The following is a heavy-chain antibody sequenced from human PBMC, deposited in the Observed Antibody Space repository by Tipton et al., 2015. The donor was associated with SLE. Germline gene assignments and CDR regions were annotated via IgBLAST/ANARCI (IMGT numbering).Heavy chain of an antibody. Sequence: TLSLTCAVYGGSFSGYYWSWIRQPPGKGPEWIGEINHSGSTNYNPSLKSRVTISVDTSKNQFSLKLSSVTAADTAVYYCARYHYDSSGYYFDYWGQGTLVTVSS. V-gene: IGHV4-34*01. CDR2: INHSGST. J-gene: IGHJ4*02. CDR3: ARYHYDSSGYYFDY. CDR1: GGSFSGYY. D-gene: IGHD3-22*01.